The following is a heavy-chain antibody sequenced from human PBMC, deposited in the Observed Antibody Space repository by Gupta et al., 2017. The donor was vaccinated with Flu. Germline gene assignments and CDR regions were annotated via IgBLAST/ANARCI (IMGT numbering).Heavy chain of an antibody. CDR3: AQIRISPREVRYCTNGVCPGPLQYFDY. J-gene: IGHJ4*02. V-gene: IGHV4-39*01. D-gene: IGHD2-8*01. CDR1: GGSISSSSYY. CDR2: IYYSGST. Sequence: QLQLQESGPGLVKPSETLSLTCTVSGGSISSSSYYWGWIRQPPGKGLEWIGGIYYSGSTYYNPSLKSRVTISVDTSKNQFSLKLSSVTAADTAVYYCAQIRISPREVRYCTNGVCPGPLQYFDYWGQGTLVTVSS.